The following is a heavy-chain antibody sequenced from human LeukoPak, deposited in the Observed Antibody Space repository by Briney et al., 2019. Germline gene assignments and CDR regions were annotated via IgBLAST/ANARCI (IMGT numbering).Heavy chain of an antibody. D-gene: IGHD2-2*02. CDR3: ARVGSFCVITSCYTPFDY. J-gene: IGHJ4*02. V-gene: IGHV4-39*01. Sequence: PSETLSLTCTVSGGSISSSSYYWGWIRQPPGKGLEWIGSVYYSGSTYYNPSLKSRVTISVDTSKNQFSLKLSSVTAADTAVYYCARVGSFCVITSCYTPFDYGGREPLVTVPS. CDR1: GGSISSSSYY. CDR2: VYYSGST.